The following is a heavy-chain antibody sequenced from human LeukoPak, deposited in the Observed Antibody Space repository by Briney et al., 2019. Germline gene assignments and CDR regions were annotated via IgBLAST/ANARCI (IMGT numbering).Heavy chain of an antibody. J-gene: IGHJ2*01. CDR3: ARQDYYDTGTWYFDL. Sequence: PSETLSLTCTVSGGSISSYYWSWIRQPPGKGLEWIGNIYSSGSTNYNPSLKSRVTISVDTSKNQFSLKLSSVTAADTAVYYCARQDYYDTGTWYFDLWGRGTLVTVSS. CDR1: GGSISSYY. V-gene: IGHV4-59*12. D-gene: IGHD3-22*01. CDR2: IYSSGST.